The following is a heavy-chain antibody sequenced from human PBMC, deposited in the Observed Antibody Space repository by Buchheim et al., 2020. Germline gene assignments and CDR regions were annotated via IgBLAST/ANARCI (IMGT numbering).Heavy chain of an antibody. D-gene: IGHD6-13*01. J-gene: IGHJ4*02. V-gene: IGHV4-34*01. CDR2: INHSGST. Sequence: QVQLQQWGAGLLKPSETLSLTCAVYGRSFSGYYWSWIRQPPGKGLEWIGEINHSGSTNYNPSLKSRVPISVDTSKNQFSLKLGSVTAADTAVYYCARASGIAAAGTLVYWGQGTL. CDR1: GRSFSGYY. CDR3: ARASGIAAAGTLVY.